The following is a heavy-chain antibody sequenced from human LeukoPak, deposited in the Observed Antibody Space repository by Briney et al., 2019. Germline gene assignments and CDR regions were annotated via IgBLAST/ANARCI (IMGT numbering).Heavy chain of an antibody. CDR3: ARVSRGVAPANWFDP. V-gene: IGHV4-38-2*02. CDR2: IYHSGST. D-gene: IGHD2-2*01. J-gene: IGHJ5*02. CDR1: GYSISSGYY. Sequence: SETLSLTCTVSGYSISSGYYWGWIRQPPGKGLEWIGSIYHSGSTYYNPSLKSRVTISVDTSKNQISLKLSSVTAADTAVYYCARVSRGVAPANWFDPWGQGTLVTVSS.